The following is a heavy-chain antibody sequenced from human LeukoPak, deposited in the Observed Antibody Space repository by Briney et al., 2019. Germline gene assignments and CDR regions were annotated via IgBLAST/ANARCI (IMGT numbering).Heavy chain of an antibody. CDR2: INHSGST. D-gene: IGHD3-3*01. CDR1: GGSFNGHY. Sequence: SETLSLTCAVYGGSFNGHYWSWIRQPPRKGLEWIGEINHSGSTNYNPSPKSRVTISIDTSKNQFSLKLTSVTAADTALYYCASQIWRGSITAGVTDYWGQGTLVTVSS. J-gene: IGHJ4*02. CDR3: ASQIWRGSITAGVTDY. V-gene: IGHV4-34*01.